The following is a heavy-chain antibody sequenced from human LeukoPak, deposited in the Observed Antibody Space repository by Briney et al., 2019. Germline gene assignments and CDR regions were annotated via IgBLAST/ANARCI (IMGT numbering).Heavy chain of an antibody. CDR1: GFKFSNFV. V-gene: IGHV3-30*18. D-gene: IGHD6-13*01. CDR3: AKYKGAALYFHYGMDV. J-gene: IGHJ6*02. Sequence: PGGSLRLSCTASGFKFSNFVMNWVRQAHAKGLEWVAGILNDGSDKDYSDSVKGRFTISRDNSKNTVYLQMNSLGPEDTAVYYCAKYKGAALYFHYGMDVWGQGTTVIVSS. CDR2: ILNDGSDK.